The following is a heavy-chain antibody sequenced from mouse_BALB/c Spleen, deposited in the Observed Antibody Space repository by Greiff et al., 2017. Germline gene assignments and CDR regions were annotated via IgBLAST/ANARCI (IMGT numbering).Heavy chain of an antibody. CDR1: GYTFTSYW. D-gene: IGHD2-4*01. CDR2: IDPSDSYT. CDR3: ARSANDYDGFAY. J-gene: IGHJ3*01. V-gene: IGHV1S127*01. Sequence: QVQLKESGAELVKPGASVKMSCKASGYTFTSYWMHWVKQRPGQGLEWIGTIDPSDSYTSYNQKFKGKATLTVDTSSSTAYMQLSSLTSEDSAVYYCARSANDYDGFAYWGQGTLVTVSA.